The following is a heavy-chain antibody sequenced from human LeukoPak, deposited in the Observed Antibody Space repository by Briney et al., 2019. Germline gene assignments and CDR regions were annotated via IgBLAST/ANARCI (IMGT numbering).Heavy chain of an antibody. D-gene: IGHD3-3*01. Sequence: SQTLSLTCTVSGGSISSGSYYWSWIRQPAGKGLEWIGRIYTSGSTNYNPSLKSRVTISVDTSKNQFSLKLSSVTAADTAVYYCARVNPLTIFGVAQTPSSFDYWGQGTLVTVSS. J-gene: IGHJ4*02. V-gene: IGHV4-61*02. CDR3: ARVNPLTIFGVAQTPSSFDY. CDR2: IYTSGST. CDR1: GGSISSGSYY.